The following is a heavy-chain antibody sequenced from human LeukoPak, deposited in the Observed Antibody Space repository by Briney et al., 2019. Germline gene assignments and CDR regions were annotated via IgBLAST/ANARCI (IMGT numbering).Heavy chain of an antibody. CDR1: GFTFSSYW. CDR3: ARGYNYGYWIDY. Sequence: GGSLRLSCAASGFTFSSYWMHWVRQAPGKGLVWVSRINTDGSSTSYVDSGKGRFNISRDNAKNTLYLQMNSLRAEDTAVYYCARGYNYGYWIDYWGQGTLVTVPS. V-gene: IGHV3-74*01. D-gene: IGHD5-18*01. CDR2: INTDGSST. J-gene: IGHJ4*02.